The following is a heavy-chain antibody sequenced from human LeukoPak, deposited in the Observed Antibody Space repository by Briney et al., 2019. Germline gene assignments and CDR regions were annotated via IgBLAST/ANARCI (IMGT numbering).Heavy chain of an antibody. D-gene: IGHD2-15*01. J-gene: IGHJ4*02. CDR2: IRSRGDGGTT. CDR3: SQGSAQYFDY. CDR1: GLTLSNVW. Sequence: GGSLRLSCAVSGLTLSNVWMNWVRQAPGKGLEWVGRIRSRGDGGTTDFAAPVKGRFTTSRDDSKNTLYLQMNSLTSEDTAVYYCSQGSAQYFDYWGQGTLVTVSS. V-gene: IGHV3-15*07.